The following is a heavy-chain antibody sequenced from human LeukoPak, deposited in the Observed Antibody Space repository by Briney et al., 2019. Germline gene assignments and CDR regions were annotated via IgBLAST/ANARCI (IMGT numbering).Heavy chain of an antibody. Sequence: GSLRLSCSASVFTFSNYWIHWVRQAPGKGLVWVSRINTDGSTTTYADSVKGRFSISRDNAKNTVYLQMNSLRAEDTAIYYCAKDRIAAAGTVDYWGQGTLVTVSS. CDR3: AKDRIAAAGTVDY. CDR2: INTDGSTT. D-gene: IGHD6-13*01. CDR1: VFTFSNYW. V-gene: IGHV3-74*01. J-gene: IGHJ4*02.